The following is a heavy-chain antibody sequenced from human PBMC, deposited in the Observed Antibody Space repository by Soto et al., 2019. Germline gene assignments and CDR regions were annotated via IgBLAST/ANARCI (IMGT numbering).Heavy chain of an antibody. D-gene: IGHD3-16*01. J-gene: IGHJ6*02. CDR1: GFTFSTYW. CDR2: IKEDGSET. CDR3: ARDWGAPGRGSALGYYYHFGMDV. V-gene: IGHV3-7*05. Sequence: EVQLVESGGGLVQPGGSLRLSCAASGFTFSTYWMNWVRQAPGKGLEWVANIKEDGSETFYVDSVKGRFTISRDNAKNSLYHYMNSLRGEYTAVYYCARDWGAPGRGSALGYYYHFGMDVWGQGTTVTVPS.